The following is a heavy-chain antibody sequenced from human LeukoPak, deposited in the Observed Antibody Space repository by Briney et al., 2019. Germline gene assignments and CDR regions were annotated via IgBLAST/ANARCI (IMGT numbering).Heavy chain of an antibody. Sequence: EASVKVSCKGSGYTFTGYYLRLVRQAPGQGLGWMGFINPCSGGANYAQKFQGRVTMTRDTSISTAYMELSRLRSDDTAVYYCARRGMVGLRTYYDFWSGYLPFDYWGQGTLVTVSS. CDR1: GYTFTGYY. D-gene: IGHD3-3*01. CDR2: INPCSGGA. CDR3: ARRGMVGLRTYYDFWSGYLPFDY. J-gene: IGHJ4*02. V-gene: IGHV1-2*02.